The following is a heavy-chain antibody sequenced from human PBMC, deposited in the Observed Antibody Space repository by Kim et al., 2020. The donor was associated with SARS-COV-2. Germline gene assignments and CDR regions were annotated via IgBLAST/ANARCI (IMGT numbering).Heavy chain of an antibody. V-gene: IGHV3-49*03. CDR2: IRSKAYGGTT. Sequence: GGSLRLSCTASGFTFGDYAMSWFRQAPGKGLEWVGFIRSKAYGGTTEYAASVKGRFTISRDDSKSIAYLQMNSLKTGDTAVYYCTRDLRLVFNWNYVYYGMAVWGQGTTDTVSS. CDR3: TRDLRLVFNWNYVYYGMAV. J-gene: IGHJ6*02. D-gene: IGHD1-20*01. CDR1: GFTFGDYA.